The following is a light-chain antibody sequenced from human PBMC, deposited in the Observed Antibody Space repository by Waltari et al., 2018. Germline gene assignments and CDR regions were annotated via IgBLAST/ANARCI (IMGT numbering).Light chain of an antibody. J-gene: IGKJ2*01. CDR2: LAS. CDR3: MQALEAPRT. Sequence: DIVMTQSPRSLPVTPGEPASISCRSSQSLLYRNGYTYLDWYLQKPGQSPQLLIYLASHRASGVPDRFSGSGSGTDFTQKISRVEAEDVGVYYCMQALEAPRTFGQGTKLENK. CDR1: QSLLYRNGYTY. V-gene: IGKV2-28*01.